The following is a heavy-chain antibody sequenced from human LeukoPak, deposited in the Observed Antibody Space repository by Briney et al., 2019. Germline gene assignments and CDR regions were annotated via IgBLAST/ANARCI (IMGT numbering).Heavy chain of an antibody. CDR3: ARDTVGATGGDFDY. V-gene: IGHV1-69*04. CDR2: IIPILGIA. J-gene: IGHJ4*02. CDR1: GGTFSNYT. Sequence: ASVKVSCKASGGTFSNYTISWVRQAPGQGLEWMGRIIPILGIANYAQKFQGRVTITADKSTSTAYMEPSSLRSEDTAVYYCARDTVGATGGDFDYWGQGTLVTVSS. D-gene: IGHD1-26*01.